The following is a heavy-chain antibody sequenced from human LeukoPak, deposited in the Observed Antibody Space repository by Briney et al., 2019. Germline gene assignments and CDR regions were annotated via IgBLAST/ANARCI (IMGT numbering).Heavy chain of an antibody. CDR2: INHSGST. D-gene: IGHD3-9*01. J-gene: IGHJ4*02. CDR1: GGSFGGYY. Sequence: SETLSLTCAVYGGSFGGYYWSWIRQPPGKGLEWIGEINHSGSTNYNPSLKSRVTISVDTSKNQFSLKLSSVTAADTAVYYCARLGSSNILTGYYIDYWGQGTLVTVSS. CDR3: ARLGSSNILTGYYIDY. V-gene: IGHV4-34*01.